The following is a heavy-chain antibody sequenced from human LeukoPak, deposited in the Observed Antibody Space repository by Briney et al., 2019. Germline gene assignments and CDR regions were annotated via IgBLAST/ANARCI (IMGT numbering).Heavy chain of an antibody. CDR2: ISPNSGDT. V-gene: IGHV1-2*02. CDR3: AAGRDSSGYYDNFDY. Sequence: GASVKVSCKASGYTFTSYYMHWVRQAPGQGLEWMGWISPNSGDTNYAQKFQGRVTLTRDTSISTAYMELSRLRSDDTAVYYCAAGRDSSGYYDNFDYWGQGTLVTVSS. J-gene: IGHJ4*02. D-gene: IGHD3-22*01. CDR1: GYTFTSYY.